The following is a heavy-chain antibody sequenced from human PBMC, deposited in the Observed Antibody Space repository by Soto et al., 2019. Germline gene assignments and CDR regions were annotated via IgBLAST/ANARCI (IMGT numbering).Heavy chain of an antibody. D-gene: IGHD2-15*01. Sequence: QVQLVQSGAEVKKPGSSVKVSCKASGGTFSSYAISWVRQAPGQGLEWMGGIIPIFGTANYAQKFQGRGTITADESTSTAYMELSSLRSEDTAVYYCARSIVVVVAGYYYYGMDVWGQGTTVTVSS. CDR1: GGTFSSYA. V-gene: IGHV1-69*01. CDR2: IIPIFGTA. CDR3: ARSIVVVVAGYYYYGMDV. J-gene: IGHJ6*02.